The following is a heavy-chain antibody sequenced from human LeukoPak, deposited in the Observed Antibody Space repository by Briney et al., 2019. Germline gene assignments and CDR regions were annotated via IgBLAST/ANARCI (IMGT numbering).Heavy chain of an antibody. CDR2: IYPGDSDP. V-gene: IGHV5-51*01. CDR1: GYTFTTYW. Sequence: GESLKISCKGSGYTFTTYWIGWVRQMPGKGLEWMGIIYPGDSDPRYSPSFQGQVTISANKSISAAYLQWSSLKASDSAMYYCVRHGLGSSWFGFDYWGQGTLVTVSS. CDR3: VRHGLGSSWFGFDY. J-gene: IGHJ4*02. D-gene: IGHD6-13*01.